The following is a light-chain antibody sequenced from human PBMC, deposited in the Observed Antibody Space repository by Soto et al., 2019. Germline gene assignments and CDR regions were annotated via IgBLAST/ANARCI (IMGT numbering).Light chain of an antibody. J-gene: IGLJ1*01. CDR2: DVS. CDR3: SSYATCHTRQSV. Sequence: QSVLTQPASVSGSPGQSITISCTGTSTDVGGYNYVSWYQHHPGKAPKLIIYDVSNRPSGVSIRFSGSKSDNTASLTISGLQPEDEADDHCSSYATCHTRQSVFGPGTQVTGL. V-gene: IGLV2-14*03. CDR1: STDVGGYNY.